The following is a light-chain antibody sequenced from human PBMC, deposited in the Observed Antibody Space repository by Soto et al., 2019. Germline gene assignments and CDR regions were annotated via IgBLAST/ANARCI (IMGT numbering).Light chain of an antibody. J-gene: IGLJ2*01. V-gene: IGLV2-14*03. CDR1: SGYVGASNF. CDR3: ASHPTTNTHVV. Sequence: QCALTQPASVSGSPGQSITISCTGTSGYVGASNFVSWYQHHPGKAPKLIIYDVSNRPSGTSYRFSASRSGNTASLTISGLQAEDEAYYYCASHPTTNTHVVFGGGTKVTVL. CDR2: DVS.